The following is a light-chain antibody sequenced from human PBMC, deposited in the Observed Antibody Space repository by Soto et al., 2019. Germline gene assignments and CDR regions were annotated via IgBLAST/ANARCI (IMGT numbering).Light chain of an antibody. CDR2: LNSDGSH. CDR1: SGHSSYA. Sequence: QLVLTQSPSASASLGASVKLTCTLSSGHSSYAIAWHQQQPEKGPRYLMKLNSDGSHSKGDGIPDRFSGSSSGAERYLIISSLQSEDEADYYCLTWGFWVFGGGTKLTVL. V-gene: IGLV4-69*02. CDR3: LTWGFWV. J-gene: IGLJ3*02.